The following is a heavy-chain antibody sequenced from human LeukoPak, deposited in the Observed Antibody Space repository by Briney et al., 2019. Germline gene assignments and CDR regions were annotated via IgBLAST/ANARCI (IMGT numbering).Heavy chain of an antibody. D-gene: IGHD3-10*01. V-gene: IGHV3-21*01. CDR3: ARGRGGAFDI. J-gene: IGHJ3*02. CDR2: ISSSSSYI. Sequence: GGPLRLSCAASGFTFSSYSMNWVRQAPGKGLEWVSSISSSSSYIYYADSVKGRFTISRDNAKNSLYLQMNSLRAEDTAVYYCARGRGGAFDIWGQGTMVTVSS. CDR1: GFTFSSYS.